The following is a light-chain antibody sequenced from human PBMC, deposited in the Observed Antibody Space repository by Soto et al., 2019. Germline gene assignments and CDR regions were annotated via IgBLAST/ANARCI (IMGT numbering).Light chain of an antibody. CDR3: QSYDSSLSGWV. Sequence: QPVLTQPPSVSGAPGQRVTISCTGSSSNFGSDYDVHWYQQLPGTAPKLLIFDNNNRPSGVPDRFSGSKSGTSASLAITGLQPEDEADYYCQSYDSSLSGWVFGGGTQLTVL. CDR2: DNN. CDR1: SSNFGSDYD. J-gene: IGLJ3*02. V-gene: IGLV1-40*01.